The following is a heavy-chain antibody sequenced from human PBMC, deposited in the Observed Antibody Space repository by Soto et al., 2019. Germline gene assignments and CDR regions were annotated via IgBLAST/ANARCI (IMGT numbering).Heavy chain of an antibody. D-gene: IGHD2-8*01. V-gene: IGHV1-18*01. CDR1: GYTFTSYG. Sequence: ASVKVSCKASGYTFTSYGISWVRQAPGQGLEWMGWISGYNGDTNYAQKFQGRVTVTIDTSTSIAYMELRSLTSDDTAVYFCAKNGQPPYYYYGLDVWGQGTTVTVSS. CDR2: ISGYNGDT. CDR3: AKNGQPPYYYYGLDV. J-gene: IGHJ6*02.